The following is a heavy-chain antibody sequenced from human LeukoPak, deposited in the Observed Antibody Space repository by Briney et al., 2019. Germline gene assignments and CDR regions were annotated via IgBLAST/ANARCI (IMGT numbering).Heavy chain of an antibody. Sequence: SETLSLTCTVSGGSISSSSYYWGWIRQPPGKGLEWIGSIYYSGSTYYNPSLKSRVTISVDTSKNQFSLKLSSVTAADTAVYYCAKKGSSWYFDYWSQGTLVTVSS. J-gene: IGHJ4*02. CDR2: IYYSGST. V-gene: IGHV4-39*01. CDR1: GGSISSSSYY. CDR3: AKKGSSWYFDY. D-gene: IGHD6-13*01.